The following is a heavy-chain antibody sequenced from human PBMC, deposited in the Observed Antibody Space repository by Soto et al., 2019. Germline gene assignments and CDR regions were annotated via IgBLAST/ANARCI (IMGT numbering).Heavy chain of an antibody. Sequence: GGSLRLSCAASGFTFSSYAMHWVRQAPGKGLEWVAVISYDGSNKYYADSVKGRFTISRDNSKNTLYLQMNSLRAEDTAVYYCARDTHGSSWYENDYWGQGTLVTVSS. CDR3: ARDTHGSSWYENDY. J-gene: IGHJ4*02. CDR2: ISYDGSNK. V-gene: IGHV3-30-3*01. CDR1: GFTFSSYA. D-gene: IGHD6-13*01.